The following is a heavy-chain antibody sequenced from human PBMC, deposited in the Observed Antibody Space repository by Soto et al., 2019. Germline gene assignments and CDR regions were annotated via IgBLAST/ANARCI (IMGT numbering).Heavy chain of an antibody. Sequence: SETLSLTCTVSGGSSSSYYWSWIRQPPGKGLEWIGYIYYSGSTNYNPSLKSRVTISVDTSKNQFSLKLSSVTAADTAVYYCASTVTTFLSDWGQGTPVTVSS. J-gene: IGHJ4*02. CDR3: ASTVTTFLSD. CDR1: GGSSSSYY. CDR2: IYYSGST. D-gene: IGHD4-17*01. V-gene: IGHV4-59*01.